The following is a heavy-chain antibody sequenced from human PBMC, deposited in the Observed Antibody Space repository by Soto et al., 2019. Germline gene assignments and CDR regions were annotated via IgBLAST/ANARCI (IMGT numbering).Heavy chain of an antibody. J-gene: IGHJ4*02. D-gene: IGHD3-3*01. CDR3: ARKWSGLDY. V-gene: IGHV4-59*01. Sequence: PSETLSLTCSVSVASISSYQWSWIRQPPGKGLEWIGYISYSGSTNYNPSLKSRVTILIDTPKNQFSLKLSSVIAADTAVYYCARKWSGLDYWGQGTLVTVSS. CDR2: ISYSGST. CDR1: VASISSYQ.